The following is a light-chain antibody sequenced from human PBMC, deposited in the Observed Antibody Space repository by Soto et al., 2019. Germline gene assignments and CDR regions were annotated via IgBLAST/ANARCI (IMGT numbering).Light chain of an antibody. Sequence: QSVLTQPPSASGSPGPSVTISCTGTSSDVGGYTYVSWYQQHPGKAPKLMIYEVSKRPSGVPDRFSGSKSGNPASLTVSGLQAEDEADYYCSSYSRSNNYVVFGGGTQLTVL. CDR1: SSDVGGYTY. CDR3: SSYSRSNNYVV. V-gene: IGLV2-8*01. CDR2: EVS. J-gene: IGLJ2*01.